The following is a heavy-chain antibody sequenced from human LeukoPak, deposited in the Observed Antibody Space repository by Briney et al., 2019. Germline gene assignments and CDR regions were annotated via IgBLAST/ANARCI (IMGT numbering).Heavy chain of an antibody. D-gene: IGHD6-19*01. J-gene: IGHJ4*02. CDR3: AKDNRRHYTSGPNPDSLH. CDR2: ISWNSGSI. Sequence: GGSLRLSCAASGFTFSTYSMNWVRQPPGKGLEWVSGISWNSGSIDYADSVKGRFTISRDNAKNSLYLQMNSLRVEDTAFYYCAKDNRRHYTSGPNPDSLHWGQGALVTVSS. CDR1: GFTFSTYS. V-gene: IGHV3-9*01.